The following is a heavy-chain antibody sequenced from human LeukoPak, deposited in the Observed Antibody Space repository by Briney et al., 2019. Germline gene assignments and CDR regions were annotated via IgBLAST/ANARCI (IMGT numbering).Heavy chain of an antibody. Sequence: SVKVSCKASGGTFSSYAISWVRQAPGQGLESMGGINPIFGTANYAQKFQGRVTITADESTSTAYMELSSLRSDDTAVYYCARGKGIRGGSYHLDEFDYWGQGTLVTVSS. D-gene: IGHD3-10*01. J-gene: IGHJ4*02. CDR3: ARGKGIRGGSYHLDEFDY. V-gene: IGHV1-69*13. CDR2: INPIFGTA. CDR1: GGTFSSYA.